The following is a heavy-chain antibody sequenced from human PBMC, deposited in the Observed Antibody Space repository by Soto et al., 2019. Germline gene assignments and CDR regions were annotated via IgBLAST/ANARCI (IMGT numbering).Heavy chain of an antibody. CDR1: GFTFSLYA. V-gene: IGHV3-23*01. CDR3: AKVYGNFYHAFHI. Sequence: EEQLLESGGGLVQPGGSLRLSCAASGFTFSLYAMAWVRQAPGKGLEWVSTILSTGDTYYADSARGRFTISRDNSKNTVYLLMNSLRAEDTALYYCAKVYGNFYHAFHIWGKGKMVTVSS. J-gene: IGHJ3*02. CDR2: ILSTGDT. D-gene: IGHD4-17*01.